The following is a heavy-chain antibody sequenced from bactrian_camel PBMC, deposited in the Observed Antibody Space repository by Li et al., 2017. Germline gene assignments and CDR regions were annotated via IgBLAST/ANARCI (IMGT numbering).Heavy chain of an antibody. CDR1: PPTSTRYR. J-gene: IGHJ4*01. CDR2: LKWDGTDT. Sequence: HVQLVESGGGSVQAGGSLTLSCAVTPPTSTRYRMGWFRQAPGKGLEWVSTLKWDGTDTYYADFVKGRFTISKGNTMNTAYLQMDSPKSEDTALYYCATQIGLGQGTQV. V-gene: IGHV3-2*01.